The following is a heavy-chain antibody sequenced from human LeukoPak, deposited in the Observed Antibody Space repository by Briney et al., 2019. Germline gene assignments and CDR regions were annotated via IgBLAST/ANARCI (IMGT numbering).Heavy chain of an antibody. CDR1: GYTFTGYY. CDR3: ARDKKEYYYDSFDY. V-gene: IGHV3-33*01. Sequence: SCKASGYTFTGYYMHWVRQAPGKGLEWVAVIWYDGSNKYYADSVKGRFTISRDNSKNTLYLQMNSLRAEDTAVYYCARDKKEYYYDSFDYWGQGTLVTVSS. CDR2: IWYDGSNK. J-gene: IGHJ4*02. D-gene: IGHD3-22*01.